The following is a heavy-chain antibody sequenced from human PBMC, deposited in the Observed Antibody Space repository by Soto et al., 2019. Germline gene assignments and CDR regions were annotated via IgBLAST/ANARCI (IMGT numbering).Heavy chain of an antibody. CDR2: ISTTTRGP. V-gene: IGHV3-11*01. Sequence: QVQLVESGGGLVEPGGSLRLSCAASGFTFSDYDMNWIRQAPGKGPEWISYISTTTRGPYYADSVKGRFTISRDNSKNSLYLHMNSLGADDTAVYYCAGGAHGGPYPLFAAWGQGTLVTVSS. CDR3: AGGAHGGPYPLFAA. D-gene: IGHD3-10*01. J-gene: IGHJ5*02. CDR1: GFTFSDYD.